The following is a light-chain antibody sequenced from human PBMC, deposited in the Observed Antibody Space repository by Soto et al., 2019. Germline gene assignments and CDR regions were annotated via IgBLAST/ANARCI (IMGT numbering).Light chain of an antibody. CDR1: QSVSSN. J-gene: IGKJ4*01. Sequence: EIVMTQSPATLSVSPGERATLSCRASQSVSSNLAWYQQKPGQAPRLLIYGASTRATGIPARFSGSGSGTEFTLTISSLQSEDFAVYYCQQYNSWPRVTFGGGTKVEIK. CDR3: QQYNSWPRVT. CDR2: GAS. V-gene: IGKV3-15*01.